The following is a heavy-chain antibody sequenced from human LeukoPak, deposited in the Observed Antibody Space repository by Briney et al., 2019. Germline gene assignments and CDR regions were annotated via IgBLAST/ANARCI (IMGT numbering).Heavy chain of an antibody. CDR1: GFTFDDYG. CDR2: INWNGRST. Sequence: GGSLRLSCAASGFTFDDYGMSWVRQAPGKGLEWVSGINWNGRSTGYADSVKGRFTISRDNAKNSLYLQMNSLRAEDTALYYCARGSQWLGSYYFDYWGQGTLVTVSS. J-gene: IGHJ4*02. D-gene: IGHD6-19*01. CDR3: ARGSQWLGSYYFDY. V-gene: IGHV3-20*04.